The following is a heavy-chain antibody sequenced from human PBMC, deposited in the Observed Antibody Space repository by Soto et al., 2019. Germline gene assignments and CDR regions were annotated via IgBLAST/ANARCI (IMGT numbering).Heavy chain of an antibody. CDR2: INPILSMS. D-gene: IGHD2-15*01. V-gene: IGHV1-69*02. Sequence: QVQLVQSGAEVKRPGSSVKVSCKASGDTFTFYSINWVRQAPGLGLEWMGRINPILSMSNYAQRFQGRVKXPXEXXTITTYSEISRLRSEDTAIYYCTSSAASAYRAFGYWGKGALFTFSS. J-gene: IGHJ4*02. CDR3: TSSAASAYRAFGY. CDR1: GDTFTFYS.